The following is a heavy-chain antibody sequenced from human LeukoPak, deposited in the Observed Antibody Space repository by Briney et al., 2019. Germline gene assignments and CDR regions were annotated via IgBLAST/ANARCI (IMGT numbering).Heavy chain of an antibody. Sequence: SGRSLRLSCAASGFTFSSYGMHWVRQAPGKGLEWVAVISYDGSNKYYADSVKGRFTISRDNSKNTLYLQMNSLRAEDTAVYYCAKDEGSSWLFDYWGQGTLVTVSS. V-gene: IGHV3-30*18. J-gene: IGHJ4*02. D-gene: IGHD6-13*01. CDR1: GFTFSSYG. CDR2: ISYDGSNK. CDR3: AKDEGSSWLFDY.